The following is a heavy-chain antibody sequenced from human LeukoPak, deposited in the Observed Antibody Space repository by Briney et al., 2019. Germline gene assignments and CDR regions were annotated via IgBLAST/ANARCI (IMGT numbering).Heavy chain of an antibody. CDR1: GGSFSGYY. Sequence: PSETLSLTCAVYGGSFSGYYWSWIRQPPGKGLEWIGEINHSGSTNYNPSLKSRVTISVDTSKNQFSLKLSSVTAADTAVYYCARGRDYGMDVWGRGTTVTVSS. CDR3: ARGRDYGMDV. J-gene: IGHJ6*02. CDR2: INHSGST. V-gene: IGHV4-34*01.